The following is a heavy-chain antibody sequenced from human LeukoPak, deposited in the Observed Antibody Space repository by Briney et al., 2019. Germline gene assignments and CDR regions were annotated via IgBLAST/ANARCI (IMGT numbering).Heavy chain of an antibody. CDR1: GGSISSSY. CDR3: ARGRYGYEMD. J-gene: IGHJ4*02. D-gene: IGHD5-24*01. V-gene: IGHV4-59*01. Sequence: SETLSLTCTVSGGSISSSYWSWIRQPPGKGLEWIGYIYYSGSTNYNPSLKSRVTISVDTSKNQFSLKLSAVTAADTAVYYCARGRYGYEMDWGQGTLVTVSS. CDR2: IYYSGST.